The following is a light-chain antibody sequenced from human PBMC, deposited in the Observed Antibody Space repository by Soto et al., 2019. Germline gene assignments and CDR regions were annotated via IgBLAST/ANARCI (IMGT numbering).Light chain of an antibody. J-gene: IGKJ1*01. CDR3: LQYSSYPWT. CDR2: EAS. CDR1: QDVRDD. V-gene: IGKV1-17*01. Sequence: DLQMTQSPSSLSASVGDRVTITCRASQDVRDDLGWYQQTPGKAPERLIYEASTLHRGVPSRFSGSGSRTEFTLTISSLQPEDFATYYCLQYSSYPWTFGQGTNVEIK.